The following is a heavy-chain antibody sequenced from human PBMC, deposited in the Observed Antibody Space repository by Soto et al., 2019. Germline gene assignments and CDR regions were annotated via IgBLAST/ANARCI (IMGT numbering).Heavy chain of an antibody. V-gene: IGHV1-18*01. CDR3: ARDPPAGDFWSGYYPKYNWFDP. Sequence: ASVKVSCKASGYTFTSYVISWVRQAPGQGLEWMGWISAYNGNTNYAQKLQGRVTMTTDTSASTAYMELRSLRSDDTAVYYCARDPPAGDFWSGYYPKYNWFDPWGQGTLVTVSS. CDR1: GYTFTSYV. J-gene: IGHJ5*02. CDR2: ISAYNGNT. D-gene: IGHD3-3*01.